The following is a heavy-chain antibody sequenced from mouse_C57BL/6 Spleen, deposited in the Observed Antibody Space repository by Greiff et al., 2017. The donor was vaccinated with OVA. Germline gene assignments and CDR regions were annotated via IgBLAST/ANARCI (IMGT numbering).Heavy chain of an antibody. CDR1: GYTFTDHT. V-gene: IGHV1-78*01. Sequence: QVQLQQSDAELVKPGASVKISCKVSGYTFTDHTTHWMKQRPEQGLEWIGYIYPRDGSTKYNEKFKGKATLTADKSSSTAYMQLNSLTSEDSAVYFCAREVYYGSSYDWYFDVWGTGTTVTVSS. J-gene: IGHJ1*03. CDR3: AREVYYGSSYDWYFDV. CDR2: IYPRDGST. D-gene: IGHD1-1*01.